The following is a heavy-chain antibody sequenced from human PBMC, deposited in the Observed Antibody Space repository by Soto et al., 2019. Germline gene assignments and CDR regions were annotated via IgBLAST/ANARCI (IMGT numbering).Heavy chain of an antibody. D-gene: IGHD2-15*01. CDR2: ISGLSATT. Sequence: DVVLVNSGGGFVRPGESLRLSCGASGFRFTSFGMNWVRQGPGKGLEWLSYISGLSATTYYADSVRGRFTVSRDNDMNLLFLQLNNLRDDDTAVYYCTRGGAARPDYWGQGSRVGVSS. CDR3: TRGGAARPDY. J-gene: IGHJ4*02. CDR1: GFRFTSFG. V-gene: IGHV3-48*02.